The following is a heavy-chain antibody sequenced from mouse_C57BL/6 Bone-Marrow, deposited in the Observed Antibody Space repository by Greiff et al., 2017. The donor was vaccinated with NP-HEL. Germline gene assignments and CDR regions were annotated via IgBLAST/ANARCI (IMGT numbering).Heavy chain of an antibody. CDR2: ISYDGSN. D-gene: IGHD1-1*01. CDR3: ARDPFDYYGPWFAY. CDR1: GYSITSGYY. V-gene: IGHV3-6*01. J-gene: IGHJ3*01. Sequence: EVQLQESGPGLVKPSQSLSLTCSVTGYSITSGYYWNWIRQFPGNKLEWMGYISYDGSNNYNPSLKNRISITRDTSKNQFFLKLNSVTTEDTATYYCARDPFDYYGPWFAYWGQGTLVTVSA.